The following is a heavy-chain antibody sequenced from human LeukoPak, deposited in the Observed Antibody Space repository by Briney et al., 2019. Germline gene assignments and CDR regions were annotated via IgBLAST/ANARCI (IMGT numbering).Heavy chain of an antibody. CDR1: GFTFSTYN. D-gene: IGHD3-22*01. CDR2: ITSSSSYI. CDR3: ARGGVYYDSSFDI. V-gene: IGHV3-21*01. J-gene: IGHJ3*02. Sequence: PGGSLRLSCAASGFTFSTYNMNWVRQAPGKGLEWVSSITSSSSYIHYADSVKGRFTISRDNAKNSLYLQMNSLRAEDTAVYYCARGGVYYDSSFDIWGQGTMVTVSS.